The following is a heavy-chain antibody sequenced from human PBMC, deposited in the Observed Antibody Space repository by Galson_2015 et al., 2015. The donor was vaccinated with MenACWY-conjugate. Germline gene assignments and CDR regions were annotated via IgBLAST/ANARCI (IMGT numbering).Heavy chain of an antibody. CDR3: ARDLYGSYAIDY. V-gene: IGHV3-48*04. Sequence: SLRLSCAASGFTFSFYSLNWVRQTSGKGLEWVSYISSSGDTKYYADSVKGRFPVSRDNAKESLFLEMYSLRAEDTALYFCARDLYGSYAIDYWGQGTLVTVFS. D-gene: IGHD4-17*01. CDR2: ISSSGDTK. CDR1: GFTFSFYS. J-gene: IGHJ4*02.